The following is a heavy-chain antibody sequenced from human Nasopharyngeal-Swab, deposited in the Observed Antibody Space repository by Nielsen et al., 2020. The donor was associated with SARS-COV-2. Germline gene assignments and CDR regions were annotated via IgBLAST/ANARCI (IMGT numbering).Heavy chain of an antibody. V-gene: IGHV4-34*01. D-gene: IGHD2/OR15-2a*01. Sequence: RQAPGKGLEWMGEINHSGSTNYNPSLKSRVTISEDTSKNQFSLKLSSVTAADTAVYYCARGYPRIGDYYYGMDVWGQGTTVTVSS. J-gene: IGHJ6*02. CDR3: ARGYPRIGDYYYGMDV. CDR2: INHSGST.